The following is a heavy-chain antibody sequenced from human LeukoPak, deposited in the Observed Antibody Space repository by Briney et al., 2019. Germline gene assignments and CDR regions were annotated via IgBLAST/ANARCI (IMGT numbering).Heavy chain of an antibody. CDR1: GYTFIDYY. CDR3: AREGDYSNSLGY. J-gene: IGHJ4*02. D-gene: IGHD6-6*01. V-gene: IGHV1-2*02. Sequence: ASVKVSCKASGYTFIDYYMHWVRQAPGQGLEWMGWINPNSGGTNYAQKFQGRVTVTRDTPISTAYMELTRVTSDDTAVYYCAREGDYSNSLGYWGQGTLLTVSS. CDR2: INPNSGGT.